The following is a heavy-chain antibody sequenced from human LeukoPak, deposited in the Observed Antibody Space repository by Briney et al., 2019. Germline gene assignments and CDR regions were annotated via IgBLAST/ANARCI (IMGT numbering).Heavy chain of an antibody. Sequence: PGGSLRLSCAASGFTFSSYSMNWVRQAPGKGLEWVSSISSSSSYIYYADSVKGRFTISRDNAKNSLYLQMNSLRAEDTAVYYCARDYTMIRYYFGYWGQGTLVTVSS. V-gene: IGHV3-21*01. D-gene: IGHD3-22*01. CDR3: ARDYTMIRYYFGY. J-gene: IGHJ4*02. CDR1: GFTFSSYS. CDR2: ISSSSSYI.